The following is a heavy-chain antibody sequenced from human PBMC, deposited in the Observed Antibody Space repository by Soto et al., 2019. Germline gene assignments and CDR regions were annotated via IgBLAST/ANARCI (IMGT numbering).Heavy chain of an antibody. CDR3: ARDLGIAVAEYWFDP. V-gene: IGHV4-59*01. J-gene: IGHJ5*02. Sequence: SETLSLTCTVSGGSISSYYWSWIRQPPGKGLEWIGYIYYSGSTNYNPSLKSRVTISVDTSKNQFSLKLSSVTAADTAVYYCARDLGIAVAEYWFDPWGQGTLVTVS. CDR1: GGSISSYY. D-gene: IGHD6-19*01. CDR2: IYYSGST.